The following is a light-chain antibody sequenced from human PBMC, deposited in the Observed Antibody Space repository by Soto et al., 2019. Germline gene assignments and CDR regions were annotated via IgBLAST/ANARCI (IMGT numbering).Light chain of an antibody. CDR1: QGISTF. CDR2: AAS. V-gene: IGKV1-9*01. CDR3: QQLNSYPLT. Sequence: DIQLTQSPSFLSASVGDRVTITCRASQGISTFLAWYQQKPGKAPKLLIYAASILQSGVPSRFRGSGSGTDFTLTISRLQPEDFATYFCQQLNSYPLTSGGGTKVDIK. J-gene: IGKJ4*01.